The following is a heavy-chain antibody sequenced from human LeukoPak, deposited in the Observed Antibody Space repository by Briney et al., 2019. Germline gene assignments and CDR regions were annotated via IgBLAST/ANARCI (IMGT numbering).Heavy chain of an antibody. J-gene: IGHJ5*02. V-gene: IGHV3-21*04. CDR3: AKTTIFPNWFDP. CDR1: GFTFSSYS. CDR2: ISSSSSYI. D-gene: IGHD3-3*01. Sequence: PGGSLRLSCAASGFTFSSYSMNWVRQAPGKGLEWVSSISSSSSYIYYADSVKGRFTISRDNAKNSLYLQMNSLRAEDTAVYYCAKTTIFPNWFDPWGQGTLVTVSS.